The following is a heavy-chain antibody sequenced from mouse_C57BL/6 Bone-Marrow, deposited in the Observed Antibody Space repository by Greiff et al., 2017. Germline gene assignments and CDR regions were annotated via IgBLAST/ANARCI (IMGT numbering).Heavy chain of an antibody. D-gene: IGHD2-5*01. CDR3: ARSYSNYESLHWYFDV. V-gene: IGHV1-58*01. Sequence: EVQLQQSGAELVRPGSSVKMSCKTSGYTFTSYGINWVKQRPGQGLEWIGYIYIGNGYTEYNEKFNGKATLTSDTSSSTAYMQLSSLTSEDSAIYFCARSYSNYESLHWYFDVWGTGTTVTVSS. J-gene: IGHJ1*03. CDR1: GYTFTSYG. CDR2: IYIGNGYT.